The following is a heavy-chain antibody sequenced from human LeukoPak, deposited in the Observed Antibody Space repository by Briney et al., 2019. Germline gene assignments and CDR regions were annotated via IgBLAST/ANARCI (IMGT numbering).Heavy chain of an antibody. Sequence: PSETLSLTCSVSGVSISSGSNYWGWIRQPPGKTLEWIGSIYSSGSTYYNSSLKSRVIILIDTSKNHFSLTLSSVTAADTAVYYCTRSDGYDLVGIWGQGTMVTVSS. CDR1: GVSISSGSNY. D-gene: IGHD3/OR15-3a*01. CDR3: TRSDGYDLVGI. V-gene: IGHV4-39*07. J-gene: IGHJ3*01. CDR2: IYSSGST.